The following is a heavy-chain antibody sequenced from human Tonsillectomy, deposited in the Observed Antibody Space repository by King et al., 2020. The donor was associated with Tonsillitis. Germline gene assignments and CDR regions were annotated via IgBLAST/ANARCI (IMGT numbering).Heavy chain of an antibody. CDR2: IYHSRST. V-gene: IGHV4-4*02. CDR1: GGSISNSNL. J-gene: IGHJ4*02. Sequence: VQLQESGPGLVKPSGTLSLTCAVSGGSISNSNLWSWFRQPPGKGLEWIGEIYHSRSTNYNLALKSRVTISVDKSKNQFSLKLSSVTAAETAVYYCARDGSGSYYVAFDYWGQGTLVTVSS. D-gene: IGHD1-26*01. CDR3: ARDGSGSYYVAFDY.